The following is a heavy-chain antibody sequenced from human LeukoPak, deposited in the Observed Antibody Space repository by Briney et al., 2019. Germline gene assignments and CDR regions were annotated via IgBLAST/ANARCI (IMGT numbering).Heavy chain of an antibody. CDR2: ISSYNGNT. Sequence: ASVTGSCKASGYIFPSDGISWVRPAPGQGLEWMGWISSYNGNTNYAQKLQGRVTMTTDTSTSTAYMELRSLRSDDTAVYYCARDWTMVRGVIDYWGQGTLVTVSS. D-gene: IGHD3-10*01. V-gene: IGHV1-18*04. J-gene: IGHJ4*02. CDR3: ARDWTMVRGVIDY. CDR1: GYIFPSDG.